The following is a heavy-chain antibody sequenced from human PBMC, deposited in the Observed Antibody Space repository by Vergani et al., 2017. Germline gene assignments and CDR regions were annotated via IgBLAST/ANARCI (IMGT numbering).Heavy chain of an antibody. J-gene: IGHJ3*02. V-gene: IGHV3-73*02. CDR3: ARGDLSHQWHERDSSGYYHIDAFDI. CDR2: IRSKANSYAT. Sequence: EVQLVESGGGLVQPGGSLKLSCAASGFTFSGSAMHWVRQASGKGLEWVGRIRSKANSYATAYAASVKGRFTISRDDSKNTAYLQMNSLKTEDTAVYYCARGDLSHQWHERDSSGYYHIDAFDIWGQGTMVTVSS. D-gene: IGHD3-22*01. CDR1: GFTFSGSA.